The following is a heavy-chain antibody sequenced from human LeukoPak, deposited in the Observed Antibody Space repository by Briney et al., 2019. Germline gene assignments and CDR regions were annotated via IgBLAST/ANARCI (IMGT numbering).Heavy chain of an antibody. CDR2: ISAYNGNT. D-gene: IGHD3-22*01. J-gene: IGHJ4*02. V-gene: IGHV1-18*01. Sequence: ASVKVSCKASGYTFTSYGISWVRQAPGQGLEWMGWISAYNGNTNYAQKLQGRVTMTTDTSTSTAYMELRSLRSDDTAVYYCARDDYYDSSGYYFMDYWGQGTLVTVSS. CDR3: ARDDYYDSSGYYFMDY. CDR1: GYTFTSYG.